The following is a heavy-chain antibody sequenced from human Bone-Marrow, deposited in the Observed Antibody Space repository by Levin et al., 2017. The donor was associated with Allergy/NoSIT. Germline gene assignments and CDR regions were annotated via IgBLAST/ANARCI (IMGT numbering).Heavy chain of an antibody. J-gene: IGHJ4*02. V-gene: IGHV3-30*03. Sequence: PGGSLRLSCEVSGLTFSSYEMHWLRQAPGKGLEWVSFISLDGTNKYYGDSVKGRFTISRDNSKNTLYLQMSSLRPEDTAVYYCAPHGGLTGYYFDYWGQGTLVTVSS. D-gene: IGHD1-14*01. CDR2: ISLDGTNK. CDR1: GLTFSSYE. CDR3: APHGGLTGYYFDY.